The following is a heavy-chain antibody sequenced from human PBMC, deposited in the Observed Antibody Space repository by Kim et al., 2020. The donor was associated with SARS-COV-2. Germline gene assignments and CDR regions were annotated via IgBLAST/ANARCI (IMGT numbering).Heavy chain of an antibody. D-gene: IGHD3-16*01. J-gene: IGHJ6*02. V-gene: IGHV3-30*01. CDR3: ARGLRGGYYYGMDV. Sequence: ADSGKGRLTISRDNSKNTLYLQMNSLRAEDTAVYYCARGLRGGYYYGMDVWGQGTTVTVSS.